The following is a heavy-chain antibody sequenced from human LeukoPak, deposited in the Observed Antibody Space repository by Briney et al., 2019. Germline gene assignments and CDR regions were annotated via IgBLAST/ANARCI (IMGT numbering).Heavy chain of an antibody. CDR3: ARHLGYDFWSGYYNYYYYMDV. D-gene: IGHD3-3*01. V-gene: IGHV4-39*01. CDR2: IYYSGST. J-gene: IGHJ6*03. CDR1: GGSISSSSYY. Sequence: PSETLSLTCTVSGGSISSSSYYWGWIRQPPGKGLEWIGSIYYSGSTYYNPSLKSRATISVDTSKNQFSLKLSSVTAADTAVYYCARHLGYDFWSGYYNYYYYMDVWGKGTTVTVSS.